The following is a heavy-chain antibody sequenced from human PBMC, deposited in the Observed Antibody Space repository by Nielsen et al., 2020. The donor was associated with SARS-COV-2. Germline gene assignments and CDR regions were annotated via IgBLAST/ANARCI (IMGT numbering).Heavy chain of an antibody. J-gene: IGHJ6*03. D-gene: IGHD2-2*01. V-gene: IGHV1-69*13. CDR1: GGTFSRHA. CDR3: AREGSGVVPGPLGIGMWYYYHYMDV. Sequence: SVKVSCKASGGTFSRHAISWVRQAPGQGLEWMGGIIPMFGTANYAQNFQDRVTIIADESTRTAYMELSSLRSDDTAVYYCAREGSGVVPGPLGIGMWYYYHYMDVWGKGTTVTVSS. CDR2: IIPMFGTA.